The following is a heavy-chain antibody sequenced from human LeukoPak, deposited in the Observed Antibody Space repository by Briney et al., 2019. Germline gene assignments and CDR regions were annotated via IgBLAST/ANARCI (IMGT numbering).Heavy chain of an antibody. V-gene: IGHV3-9*01. J-gene: IGHJ4*02. Sequence: GGSLRLSCAASGFTFDDYAMHWVRQAPGKGLEWVSGISWNSGSIGYADSVKGRFTISRDNAKNSLYLQMNSLRAEDTALYYCAKPIEAAAGYPADYWGQGTLVTVSS. CDR1: GFTFDDYA. CDR3: AKPIEAAAGYPADY. CDR2: ISWNSGSI. D-gene: IGHD6-13*01.